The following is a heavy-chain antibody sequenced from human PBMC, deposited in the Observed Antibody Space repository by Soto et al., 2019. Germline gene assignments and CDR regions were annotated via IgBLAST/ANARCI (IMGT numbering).Heavy chain of an antibody. CDR3: ATTGYGYNFDF. V-gene: IGHV1-69*01. CDR2: VIPIFGTT. Sequence: QMQLVQSGAEVKKPGSSVKVSCKSSGGTFSSYEVNWVRQAPGQGLEWVGGVIPIFGTTKYAPKFQGRIAISADQSTTMSYIELSSLRSEDTAVYFCATTGYGYNFDFWGQGTPVTVSS. D-gene: IGHD5-18*01. J-gene: IGHJ4*02. CDR1: GGTFSSYE.